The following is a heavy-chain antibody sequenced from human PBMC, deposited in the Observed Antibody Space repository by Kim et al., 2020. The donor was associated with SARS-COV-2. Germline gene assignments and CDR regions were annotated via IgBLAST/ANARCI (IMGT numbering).Heavy chain of an antibody. CDR3: SRNPVSAYYFDS. J-gene: IGHJ4*02. V-gene: IGHV3-30-3*01. D-gene: IGHD6-19*01. CDR1: GFTFSSHA. CDR2: MSYDGSNK. Sequence: GGSLRLSCAASGFTFSSHAMHWVRQAPGKGLEWVAVMSYDGSNKYYADSVKGRFTISRDNSKNTLYLQVNSLRLDDTAVYYCSRNPVSAYYFDSWGQGTLVTVSS.